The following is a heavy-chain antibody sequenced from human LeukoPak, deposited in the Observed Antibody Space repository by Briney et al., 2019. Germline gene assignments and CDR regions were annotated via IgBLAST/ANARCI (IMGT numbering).Heavy chain of an antibody. CDR1: GFTFDDYA. V-gene: IGHV3-43*02. CDR2: ISGDGGST. CDR3: AKGSIYGSYYYMDV. J-gene: IGHJ6*03. D-gene: IGHD2/OR15-2a*01. Sequence: GGSLRLSCAASGFTFDDYAMHWVRQAPGKGLEWVSLISGDGGSTYYADSVKGRFTISRDNSNNSLYLQMNSLRTEDTALYYCAKGSIYGSYYYMDVWGKGTTVTVSS.